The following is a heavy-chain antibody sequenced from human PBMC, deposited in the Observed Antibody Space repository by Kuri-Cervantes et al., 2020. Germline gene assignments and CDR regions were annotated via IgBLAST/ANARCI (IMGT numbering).Heavy chain of an antibody. V-gene: IGHV3-73*01. CDR1: GFTFSSFA. CDR2: IRSKANSYAT. CDR3: TGLNDY. Sequence: GGSLRLSCAASGFTFSSFAMTWVRQASGKGLEWVGRIRSKANSYATAYAASVKGRFTISRDDSKNTAYLQMNSLKTEDTAVYYCTGLNDYWGQGTLVTVSS. J-gene: IGHJ4*02.